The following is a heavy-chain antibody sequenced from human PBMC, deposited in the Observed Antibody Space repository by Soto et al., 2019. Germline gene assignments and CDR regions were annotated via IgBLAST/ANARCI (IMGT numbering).Heavy chain of an antibody. CDR1: GGSMSSYY. CDR2: IYYSGST. V-gene: IGHV4-59*08. CDR3: AMTKVDIVTGYYLD. J-gene: IGHJ4*02. Sequence: SETLSLTCTVSGGSMSSYYWSWIRQPPRKELERLGYIYYSGSTNYNPSLKSRVTISVDTSKNQFSLKLSSVTASDSAVYYCAMTKVDIVTGYYLDWGQGALVTVCS. D-gene: IGHD3-9*01.